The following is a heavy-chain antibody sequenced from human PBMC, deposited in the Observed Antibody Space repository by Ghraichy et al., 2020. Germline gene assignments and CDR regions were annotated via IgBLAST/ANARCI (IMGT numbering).Heavy chain of an antibody. CDR1: GYTFTSYG. V-gene: IGHV1-18*04. CDR2: ISAYNGNT. D-gene: IGHD3-9*01. CDR3: ARILWLGRYLTGYYIDY. Sequence: ASVKVSCKASGYTFTSYGISWVRQAPGQGLEWMGWISAYNGNTNYAQKLQGRVTMTTDTSTSTAYMELRSLRSDDTAVYYCARILWLGRYLTGYYIDYWGQGTLVTVSS. J-gene: IGHJ4*02.